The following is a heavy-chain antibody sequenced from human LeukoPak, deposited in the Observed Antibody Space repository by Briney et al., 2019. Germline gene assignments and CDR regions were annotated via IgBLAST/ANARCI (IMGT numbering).Heavy chain of an antibody. J-gene: IGHJ4*02. CDR2: INWNGGST. D-gene: IGHD3-22*01. CDR1: GFTFDDYG. Sequence: GGSLRLXCAASGFTFDDYGMSWDRQAPGKGLEWVSGINWNGGSTGYADSVKGRFTISRDNAKNSLYLQMNSLRAEDTALYYCARDYFDDSSGYYCFDYWGQGTLVTVSS. V-gene: IGHV3-20*04. CDR3: ARDYFDDSSGYYCFDY.